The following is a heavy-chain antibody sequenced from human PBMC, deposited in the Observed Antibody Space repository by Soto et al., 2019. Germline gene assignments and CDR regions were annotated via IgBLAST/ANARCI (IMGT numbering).Heavy chain of an antibody. CDR1: GGSFSGYY. D-gene: IGHD3-16*01. Sequence: SETLSLTCAVYGGSFSGYYWSWIRQPPGKGLGWIGEINHSGSTNYNPSLKSRVTISVDTSKNQFSLKLSSVTAADTAVYYCARGGLMITFGGVAYDYWGQGTLVTVSS. CDR3: ARGGLMITFGGVAYDY. CDR2: INHSGST. J-gene: IGHJ4*02. V-gene: IGHV4-34*01.